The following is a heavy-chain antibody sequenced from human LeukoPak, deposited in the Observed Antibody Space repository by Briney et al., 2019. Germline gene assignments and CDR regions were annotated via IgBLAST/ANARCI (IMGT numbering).Heavy chain of an antibody. V-gene: IGHV5-51*01. CDR1: GYSFTSYW. J-gene: IGHJ5*02. D-gene: IGHD3-22*01. Sequence: GESLKISCQGSGYSFTSYWIGWVRQMPGKGLEWMGIIYPGDSDTRCSPSFQGQVTISADKSISTAYLQWSSLKASDTAMYYCARHYDSSGYQNWLDPWGQGTLVTVSS. CDR2: IYPGDSDT. CDR3: ARHYDSSGYQNWLDP.